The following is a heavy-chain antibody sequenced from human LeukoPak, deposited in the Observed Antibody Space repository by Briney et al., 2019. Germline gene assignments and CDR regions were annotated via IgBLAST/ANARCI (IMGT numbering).Heavy chain of an antibody. CDR3: ARDGYYDILTGYLEDV. J-gene: IGHJ6*04. D-gene: IGHD3-9*01. CDR2: INHSGST. Sequence: SETLSLTCAVYGGSFSGYYWSWIRQPPGKGLQWIGEINHSGSTYYNPSLKSRVTISVDTSKNQFSLKLSSVTAADTAVYYCARDGYYDILTGYLEDVWGKGTTVTVSS. CDR1: GGSFSGYY. V-gene: IGHV4-34*01.